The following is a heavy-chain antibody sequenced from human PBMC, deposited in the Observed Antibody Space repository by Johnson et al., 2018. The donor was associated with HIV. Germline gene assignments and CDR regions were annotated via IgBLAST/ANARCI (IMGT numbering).Heavy chain of an antibody. Sequence: QVQLVESGGGVVQPGRSLRLSCAASRFTFSSYAMHWVRQAPGKGLEWVALISNDGGSTGYADSVKGRFTISRDNAKNSLYLQMNSLRAEDTAVYYCASTGYSSGWYWDAFDIWGQGTMVTVSS. CDR1: RFTFSSYA. CDR3: ASTGYSSGWYWDAFDI. CDR2: ISNDGGST. J-gene: IGHJ3*02. V-gene: IGHV3-30*04. D-gene: IGHD6-19*01.